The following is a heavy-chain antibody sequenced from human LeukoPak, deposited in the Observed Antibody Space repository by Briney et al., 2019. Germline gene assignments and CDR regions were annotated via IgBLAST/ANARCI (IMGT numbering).Heavy chain of an antibody. CDR2: ISGSGGST. CDR3: ARDGLGVATDFDY. D-gene: IGHD5-12*01. J-gene: IGHJ4*02. CDR1: GFTFRRYG. Sequence: GGSLRLSCAASGFTFRRYGMTWVSQAPGKGLEWVSSISGSGGSTFYAGSVKGRFTISRDNAKNSLYLQMHSLRAEDTAVYYCARDGLGVATDFDYWGQGTLVTVSS. V-gene: IGHV3-23*01.